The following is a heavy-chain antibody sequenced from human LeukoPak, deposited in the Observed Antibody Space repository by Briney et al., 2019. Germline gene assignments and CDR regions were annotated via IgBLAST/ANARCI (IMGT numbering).Heavy chain of an antibody. CDR3: ARDAYIVVVPAAREYAFDI. Sequence: GASVKVSCKASGYTFTGYYMHWVRQAPGQGLEWMGWINPNSGGTNYAQKFQGRVTMTRDTSISTAYMEVSRLRSDDTAVYYCARDAYIVVVPAAREYAFDIWGQGTMVTVSS. V-gene: IGHV1-2*02. CDR2: INPNSGGT. D-gene: IGHD2-2*01. J-gene: IGHJ3*02. CDR1: GYTFTGYY.